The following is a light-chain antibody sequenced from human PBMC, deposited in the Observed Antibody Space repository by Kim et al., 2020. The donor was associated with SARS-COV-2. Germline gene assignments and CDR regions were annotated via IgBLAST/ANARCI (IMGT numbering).Light chain of an antibody. CDR1: TGAVTSGYY. Sequence: PGGTLTLTCASTTGAVTSGYYPNWFQQKPGQAPRALIYSTNNRRSWTPARFSGSLLGGKAALTLSAVQPEDEAEYYCLLYDGGTLVFGGGTQLTVL. CDR3: LLYDGGTLV. CDR2: STN. J-gene: IGLJ3*02. V-gene: IGLV7-43*01.